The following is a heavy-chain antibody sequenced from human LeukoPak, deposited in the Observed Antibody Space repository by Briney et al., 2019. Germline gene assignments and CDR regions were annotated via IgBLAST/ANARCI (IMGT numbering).Heavy chain of an antibody. J-gene: IGHJ4*02. CDR2: SGNS. Sequence: SETLSLTCTVSGGSISSGNYWGWVRQPPGKGLEWIGSSGNSYYSPSLRSRVTISKDTSRNQFSLKLSSVTAADTAVYYCARDLGNWDIDYWGQGILVTVSS. D-gene: IGHD7-27*01. CDR3: ARDLGNWDIDY. V-gene: IGHV4-39*07. CDR1: GGSISSGNY.